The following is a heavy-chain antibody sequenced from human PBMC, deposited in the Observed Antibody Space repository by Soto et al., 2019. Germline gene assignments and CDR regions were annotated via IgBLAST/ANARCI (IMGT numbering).Heavy chain of an antibody. Sequence: SETLSLTCTVSGGSISSYYWSWIRQPPGKGLEWIGYIYYSGSTNYNPSLKSRVTISVDTSKNQFSLKLSSVTAADTAVYYCAREIIVGATSLGAFDIWGQGTMVTVSS. CDR1: GGSISSYY. D-gene: IGHD1-26*01. CDR3: AREIIVGATSLGAFDI. J-gene: IGHJ3*02. CDR2: IYYSGST. V-gene: IGHV4-59*01.